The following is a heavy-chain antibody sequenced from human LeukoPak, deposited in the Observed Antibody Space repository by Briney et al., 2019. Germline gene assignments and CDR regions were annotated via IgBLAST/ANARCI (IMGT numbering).Heavy chain of an antibody. V-gene: IGHV3-23*01. D-gene: IGHD2-8*01. J-gene: IGHJ4*02. Sequence: GGSLRLSCAASGFTFSSYAMSWVRQAPGKGLQWVANILASGSPTYYADSVKGRFIISRDNSKNKVYLQMNSLRVEDTAIYYCAKDLRPDGVDNFDHWGQGILVTVSS. CDR3: AKDLRPDGVDNFDH. CDR1: GFTFSSYA. CDR2: ILASGSPT.